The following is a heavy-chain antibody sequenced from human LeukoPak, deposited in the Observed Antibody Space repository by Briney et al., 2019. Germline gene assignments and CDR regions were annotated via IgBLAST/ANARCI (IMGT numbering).Heavy chain of an antibody. CDR1: GYTFTGYY. D-gene: IGHD3-22*01. CDR2: INPNSGGS. V-gene: IGHV1-2*02. CDR3: ARDVGYYDSSGSNWFDP. Sequence: ASVTVSCKASGYTFTGYYMHWVRQAPGQGLEWMGWINPNSGGSNYAQKFQGRVTMTRDTSISTAYMELSRLRSDDTAVYYCARDVGYYDSSGSNWFDPWGQGTLVTVSS. J-gene: IGHJ5*02.